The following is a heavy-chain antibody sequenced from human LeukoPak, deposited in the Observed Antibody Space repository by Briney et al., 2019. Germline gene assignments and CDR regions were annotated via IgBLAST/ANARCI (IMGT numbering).Heavy chain of an antibody. J-gene: IGHJ4*02. CDR2: ISGDGGST. Sequence: PGGSLRLSCAASGFAFDDYAMHWVRQAPGKGLEWVSLISGDGGSTYYADSVKGRFTISRDNSKNSLYLQMNSLRTEDTALYYCAKGTGYSSSWYLVYWGQGTLVTVSS. V-gene: IGHV3-43*02. CDR1: GFAFDDYA. CDR3: AKGTGYSSSWYLVY. D-gene: IGHD6-13*01.